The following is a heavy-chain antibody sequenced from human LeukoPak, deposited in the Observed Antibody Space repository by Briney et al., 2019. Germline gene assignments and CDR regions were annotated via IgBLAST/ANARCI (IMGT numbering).Heavy chain of an antibody. V-gene: IGHV3-74*01. CDR2: INSDGSNT. Sequence: GGSLRLSCAASGFTFSSYWVHWVRRAPGKGLVWVSHINSDGSNTNYADSVKGRFTISRDNAKNTVYLQMNSLRAEDTAVYYCAARGYCSGTSCLLEYWGQGTLVTVSS. CDR3: AARGYCSGTSCLLEY. J-gene: IGHJ4*02. D-gene: IGHD2-2*01. CDR1: GFTFSSYW.